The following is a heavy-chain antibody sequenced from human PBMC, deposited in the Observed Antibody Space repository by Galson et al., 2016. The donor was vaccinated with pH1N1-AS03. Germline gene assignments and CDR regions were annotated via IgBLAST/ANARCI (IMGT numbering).Heavy chain of an antibody. CDR2: ISSSTSYI. CDR1: GFTFTNYS. Sequence: SLRLSCAASGFTFTNYSMNWVRQAPGQGLEWVSSISSSTSYIYYGDSVKGRFTISRDNVKNSLYLQMTSLRAEDTAVYYYSRGDYCSSTSCFLPPLYGMDVWGQGTTVTVSS. J-gene: IGHJ6*02. V-gene: IGHV3-21*01. CDR3: SRGDYCSSTSCFLPPLYGMDV. D-gene: IGHD2-2*01.